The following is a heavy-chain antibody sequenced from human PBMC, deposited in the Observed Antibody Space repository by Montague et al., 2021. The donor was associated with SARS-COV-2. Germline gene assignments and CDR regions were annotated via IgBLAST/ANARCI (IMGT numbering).Heavy chain of an antibody. CDR2: IYYSGST. Sequence: SETLSLTCTVSGGSISSSSYYWGWIRQPPGKGLEWIGSIYYSGSTYYNPSLKSRVTISVDTSKNQLSLKLSSVTAADTAVYYCVRDGGNWYYFDYWGQGALVTVSS. V-gene: IGHV4-39*02. D-gene: IGHD3-16*01. J-gene: IGHJ4*02. CDR3: VRDGGNWYYFDY. CDR1: GGSISSSSYY.